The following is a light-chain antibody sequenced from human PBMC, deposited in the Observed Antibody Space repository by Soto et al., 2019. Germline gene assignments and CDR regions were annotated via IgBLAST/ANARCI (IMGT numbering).Light chain of an antibody. Sequence: EIVLTQSPGTLSLSPGERATLSCRAIQSVSSSYLAWYQQKPGQAPRLLIYGASSRATGIPDRFSGSGSGTDFTLTISKLEPEDFVVYYCQQYGSSPFITFGQGTRLEI. CDR1: QSVSSSY. CDR3: QQYGSSPFIT. J-gene: IGKJ5*01. CDR2: GAS. V-gene: IGKV3-20*01.